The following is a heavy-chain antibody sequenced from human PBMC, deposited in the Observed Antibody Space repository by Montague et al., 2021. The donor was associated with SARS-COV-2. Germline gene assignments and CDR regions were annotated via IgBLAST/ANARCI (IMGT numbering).Heavy chain of an antibody. CDR2: INHSGST. CDR3: ARGSSFVTIFEVVITDPLFDY. D-gene: IGHD3-3*01. Sequence: SETLSLTCAVYGGSFSGYYWGWIRQPPGKGLEWIGEINHSGSTNYNPSLKSRVTISVDTSKNQFSLKLSSVTAADTAVYYCARGSSFVTIFEVVITDPLFDYWGQGTLVTVSS. CDR1: GGSFSGYY. V-gene: IGHV4-34*01. J-gene: IGHJ4*02.